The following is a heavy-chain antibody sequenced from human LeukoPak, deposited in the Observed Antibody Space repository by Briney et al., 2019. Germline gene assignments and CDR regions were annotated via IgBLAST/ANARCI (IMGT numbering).Heavy chain of an antibody. Sequence: GGSLRLSCAASGFTVSSNYMSWVRQAPGKGLEWVSVIYSGGSTYYADSVKGRFTISRDNSKNTLYLQMNSLRAEDTAVYYCASSDVDTAMARDDYWGQRTLVTVSS. V-gene: IGHV3-66*02. D-gene: IGHD5-18*01. CDR1: GFTVSSNY. CDR2: IYSGGST. J-gene: IGHJ4*02. CDR3: ASSDVDTAMARDDY.